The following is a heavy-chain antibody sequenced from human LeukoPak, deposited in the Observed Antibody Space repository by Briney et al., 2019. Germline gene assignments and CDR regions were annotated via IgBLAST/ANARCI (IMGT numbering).Heavy chain of an antibody. D-gene: IGHD6-13*01. Sequence: SVKVSCKASGGTFSSYAIIWVRQAPGQGLEWMGGIIPIFGTANYAQKFQGRVTITTDESTSTAYMELSSLRSEDTAVYYCARDRPYGAAAGTTNWFDPWGQGTLVTVSS. CDR3: ARDRPYGAAAGTTNWFDP. CDR1: GGTFSSYA. J-gene: IGHJ5*02. V-gene: IGHV1-69*05. CDR2: IIPIFGTA.